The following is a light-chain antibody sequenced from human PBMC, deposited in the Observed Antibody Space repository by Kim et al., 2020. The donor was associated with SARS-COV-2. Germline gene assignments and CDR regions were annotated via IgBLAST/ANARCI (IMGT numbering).Light chain of an antibody. CDR3: SSYTSSSTLV. J-gene: IGLJ2*01. V-gene: IGLV2-14*01. CDR1: SSDAGGYNY. Sequence: QSALTQPASVSGSPGQSITISCTGTSSDAGGYNYVSWYQQHPGKAPKLMIYDVSKRPSGVSNRFSGSKSGNTASLTISGLQAEDEADYYCSSYTSSSTLVFGGGTQLTVL. CDR2: DVS.